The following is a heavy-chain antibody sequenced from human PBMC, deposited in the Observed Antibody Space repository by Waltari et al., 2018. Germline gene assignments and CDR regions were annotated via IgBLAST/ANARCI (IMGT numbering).Heavy chain of an antibody. V-gene: IGHV4-38-2*01. CDR2: VYHRGTT. CDR3: ARATCSHGGCSMYYFYYYMDV. CDR1: GDSISRGFY. Sequence: QVQLRESGPGLVKSSETLTLTCDVSGDSISRGFYWAWIRQPPGKGPEWIGSVYHRGTTFYNPSLKSRVTMSVDTSKKHFSLSLTSVTAADTAVYYCARATCSHGGCSMYYFYYYMDVWGKGITVTVSS. D-gene: IGHD1-26*01. J-gene: IGHJ6*03.